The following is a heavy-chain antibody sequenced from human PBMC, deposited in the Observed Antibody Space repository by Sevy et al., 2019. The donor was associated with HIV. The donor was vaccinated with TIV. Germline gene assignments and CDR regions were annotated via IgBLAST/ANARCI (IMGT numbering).Heavy chain of an antibody. J-gene: IGHJ3*02. CDR3: ARIVGAIDRDAFDI. CDR2: ISSSSSTI. D-gene: IGHD1-26*01. V-gene: IGHV3-48*01. CDR1: GFTFSSYS. Sequence: GRSLRLSCAASGFTFSSYSMNWVRQAPGKGLEWVSYISSSSSTIYCADSVKGRFTISRDNAKNSLYLQMNSLRAEDTAVYYCARIVGAIDRDAFDIWGQGTMVTVSS.